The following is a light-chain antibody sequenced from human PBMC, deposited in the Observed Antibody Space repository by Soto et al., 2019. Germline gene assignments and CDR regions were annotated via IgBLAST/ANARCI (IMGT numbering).Light chain of an antibody. V-gene: IGKV3-11*01. J-gene: IGKJ4*01. CDR3: QQRGDWPLT. Sequence: EIVLTQSPVTLSLSPGERATLSCRASQSVNSYLAWYQQKPGQAPRLLIFDASNRATGIPARFSGTGFGTDFTLTISSLEPEDFAVYYCQQRGDWPLTFGGGTKVEI. CDR1: QSVNSY. CDR2: DAS.